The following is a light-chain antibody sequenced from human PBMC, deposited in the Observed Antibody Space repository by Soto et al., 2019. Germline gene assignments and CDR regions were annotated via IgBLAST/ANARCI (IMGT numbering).Light chain of an antibody. V-gene: IGKV1-5*01. CDR3: QPYNSYWT. CDR2: DAS. CDR1: QSISNW. Sequence: DIPMTQSPSTLSASVGDRVTITCRASQSISNWLAWYQQEPGKAPKLLIYDASSLESGVPSRFSGSGSGTEFTLTISSLQPDDFATYYCQPYNSYWTFGQGTKVEVK. J-gene: IGKJ1*01.